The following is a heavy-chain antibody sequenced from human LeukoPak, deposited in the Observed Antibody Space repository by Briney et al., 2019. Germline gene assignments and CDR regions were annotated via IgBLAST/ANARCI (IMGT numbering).Heavy chain of an antibody. V-gene: IGHV4-59*01. CDR3: ARVLSSRRWFDP. D-gene: IGHD2-15*01. CDR2: IYYSGST. CDR1: GGSISSYY. Sequence: SETLSLTCTVSGGSISSYYWSWIRQPPGKGLEWIGYIYYSGSTNYNPSLKSRVTISVDTSKNQFSLKLSPVTAADTAVYYCARVLSSRRWFDPWGQGTLVTVSS. J-gene: IGHJ5*02.